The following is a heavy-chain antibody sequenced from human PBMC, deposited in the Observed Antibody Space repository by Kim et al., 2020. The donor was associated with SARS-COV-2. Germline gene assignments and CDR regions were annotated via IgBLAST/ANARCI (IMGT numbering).Heavy chain of an antibody. CDR1: GFTFSSYA. CDR3: AKDCPLSSITGRNAWDFFFDYYYYGMNV. Sequence: GGSLRLSCAASGFTFSSYAMSWVRQAPGKGLEWVSAISGSGGSTYYADSVKGRFTISRDNSKNTLYLQMNSLRAEDTAVYYCAKDCPLSSITGRNAWDFFFDYYYYGMNVWGQGTTVTVSS. CDR2: ISGSGGST. V-gene: IGHV3-23*01. D-gene: IGHD1-20*01. J-gene: IGHJ6*02.